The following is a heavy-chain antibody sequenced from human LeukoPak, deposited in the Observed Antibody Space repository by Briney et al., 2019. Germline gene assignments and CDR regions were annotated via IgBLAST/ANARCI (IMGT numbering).Heavy chain of an antibody. J-gene: IGHJ4*02. CDR3: AKEYRYFDWSQLQPLDY. V-gene: IGHV3-30*18. CDR2: ISYDGSNK. D-gene: IGHD3-9*01. CDR1: GFTFSSYG. Sequence: PGGSLRLSCAASGFTFSSYGMHWVRQAPGKGLEWGAVISYDGSNKYYADSVKGRFTISRDNSKNTLYLQMNRLSAEDTAVYYCAKEYRYFDWSQLQPLDYWGQGTLVTVSS.